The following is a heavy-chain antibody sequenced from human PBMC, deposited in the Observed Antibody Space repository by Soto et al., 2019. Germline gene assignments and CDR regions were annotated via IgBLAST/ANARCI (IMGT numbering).Heavy chain of an antibody. CDR3: ARARVGWYEGYFEH. Sequence: GGSLRLSCAASGFTFSSNSMNWVRQAPGKGLEWVSYISSSGNTIYYADSVKGRFTISRDNAKNSLYLQMNSLRDEDTAVYYCARARVGWYEGYFEHWGQGTLVTVSS. CDR2: ISSSGNTI. D-gene: IGHD6-19*01. CDR1: GFTFSSNS. J-gene: IGHJ1*01. V-gene: IGHV3-48*02.